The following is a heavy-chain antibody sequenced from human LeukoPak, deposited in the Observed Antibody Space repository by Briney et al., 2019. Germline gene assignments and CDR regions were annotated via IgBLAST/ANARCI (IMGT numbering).Heavy chain of an antibody. CDR2: IRAGGGKT. V-gene: IGHV3-23*01. Sequence: XXSLRLSCAAXGFTFSNYAMSWVRQAPGKGLEGVSRIRAGGGKTYYADSVKGRFTISRDNSNNTLYLQMDSLRGDDAAVYYCAKERFGSGSPYYSDYWGQGTLVTVSS. CDR3: AKERFGSGSPYYSDY. CDR1: GFTFSNYA. J-gene: IGHJ4*02. D-gene: IGHD3-10*01.